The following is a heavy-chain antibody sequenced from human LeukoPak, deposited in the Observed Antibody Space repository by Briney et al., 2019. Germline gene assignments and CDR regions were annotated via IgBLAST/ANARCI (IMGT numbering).Heavy chain of an antibody. Sequence: PGGSLRLSCVASGFTFSSYWMSWVRQAPGKGLEWVANIKEEGSGKYYVDSVKGRFTISRDNAKNSLYLQMNSLRAEDTAVYYCARIYYDSSGYRLFDYWGQGTLVTVSS. V-gene: IGHV3-7*02. CDR2: IKEEGSGK. CDR3: ARIYYDSSGYRLFDY. D-gene: IGHD3-22*01. CDR1: GFTFSSYW. J-gene: IGHJ4*02.